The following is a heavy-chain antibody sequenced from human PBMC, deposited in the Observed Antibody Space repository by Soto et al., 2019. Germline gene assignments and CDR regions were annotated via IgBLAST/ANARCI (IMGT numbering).Heavy chain of an antibody. CDR2: IYYSGST. CDR3: ARDMSSGWLDY. Sequence: PSETLSLTCTVSGGSISSYYWSWIRQPPGKGLEWIGYIYYSGSTNYNPSLKSRVTISVDTSKNQFSLKLSSVTAADTAVYYCARDMSSGWLDYWGQGTLVTVSS. D-gene: IGHD6-19*01. CDR1: GGSISSYY. V-gene: IGHV4-59*01. J-gene: IGHJ4*02.